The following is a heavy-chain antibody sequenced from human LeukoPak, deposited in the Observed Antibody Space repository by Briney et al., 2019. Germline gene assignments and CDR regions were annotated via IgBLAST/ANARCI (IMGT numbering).Heavy chain of an antibody. V-gene: IGHV6-1*01. Sequence: SQTLSLTCAISGDSVSNNNAAWNWIRQSPSRGLEWLGRTYYRSKWSTDYALSVRSRITIKPDTSKNQFSLQLNSVTPEDTALYYCARGIEVPTRRRDAIDIWGQGTMVTVSS. J-gene: IGHJ3*02. CDR2: TYYRSKWST. D-gene: IGHD5-24*01. CDR1: GDSVSNNNAA. CDR3: ARGIEVPTRRRDAIDI.